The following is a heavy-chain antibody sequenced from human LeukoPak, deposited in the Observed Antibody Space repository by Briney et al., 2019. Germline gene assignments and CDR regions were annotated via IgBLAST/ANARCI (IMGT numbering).Heavy chain of an antibody. D-gene: IGHD1-14*01. J-gene: IGHJ4*02. CDR3: ARKKGSRTYFDY. Sequence: SETLSLTCTVSGGSISSYYWSWIRQPPGKGLEWTGYIYYSGSTNYNPSLKSRVTISVDTSKNQFSLKLSSVTAADTAVYYCARKKGSRTYFDYWGQGTLVTVSS. V-gene: IGHV4-59*08. CDR1: GGSISSYY. CDR2: IYYSGST.